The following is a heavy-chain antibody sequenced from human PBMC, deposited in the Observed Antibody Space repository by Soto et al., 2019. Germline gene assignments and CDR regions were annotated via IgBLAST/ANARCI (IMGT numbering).Heavy chain of an antibody. D-gene: IGHD3-10*01. CDR2: IKHDGSDQ. CDR1: GFPFSSLW. CDR3: TRDGGSYYFDF. Sequence: EVQLVESGGGLVLPGGSLRLSCAASGFPFSSLWMSWVRQAPGKGLEWVANIKHDGSDQYYVESVKGRFTISRDNARNALSLQMNSLRGADTAVYYCTRDGGSYYFDFWGQGTLVTVSA. J-gene: IGHJ4*02. V-gene: IGHV3-7*01.